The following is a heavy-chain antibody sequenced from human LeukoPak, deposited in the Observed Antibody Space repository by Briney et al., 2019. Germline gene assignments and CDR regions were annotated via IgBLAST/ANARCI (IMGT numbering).Heavy chain of an antibody. CDR1: GGSISNYY. CDR2: IYTSGST. CDR3: ARESGYYYDTSGYTFDY. D-gene: IGHD3-22*01. Sequence: SETLSLTCTVSGGSISNYYWSWIRQSAGKGLEWIGRIYTSGSTNYNPSLKSRVSMSVDTSKNQFSLGLRSVTAADTAVYYCARESGYYYDTSGYTFDYWGQGVLVTVSS. V-gene: IGHV4-4*07. J-gene: IGHJ4*02.